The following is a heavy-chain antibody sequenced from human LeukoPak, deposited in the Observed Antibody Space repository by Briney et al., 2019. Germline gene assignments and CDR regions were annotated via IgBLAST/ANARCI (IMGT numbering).Heavy chain of an antibody. J-gene: IGHJ5*02. V-gene: IGHV1-2*02. CDR2: INPNSGGT. CDR3: ARDRMTDCSDTSCTIGNWFDP. CDR1: GYTFTSYG. D-gene: IGHD2-2*01. Sequence: ASVKVSCKASGYTFTSYGISWVRQAPGQGLEWMGWINPNSGGTDYAQKFQGRVTMTRDTSISTAYMELSSLRSDDTAVYYCARDRMTDCSDTSCTIGNWFDPWGQGTLVTVSS.